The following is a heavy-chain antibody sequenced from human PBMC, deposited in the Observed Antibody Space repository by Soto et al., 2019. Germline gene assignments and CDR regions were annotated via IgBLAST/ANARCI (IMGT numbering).Heavy chain of an antibody. CDR1: GGSISSYY. V-gene: IGHV4-59*08. D-gene: IGHD3-3*01. CDR3: ARHRTIFDSSAPGYFDY. CDR2: IYYSGST. Sequence: TSETLSLTCTVSGGSISSYYWSWIRQPPGKGLEWIGYIYYSGSTNYNPSLKSRVTISVDTSKNQFSLKLSSVTAADTAVYYCARHRTIFDSSAPGYFDYWGQGTLVTVSS. J-gene: IGHJ4*02.